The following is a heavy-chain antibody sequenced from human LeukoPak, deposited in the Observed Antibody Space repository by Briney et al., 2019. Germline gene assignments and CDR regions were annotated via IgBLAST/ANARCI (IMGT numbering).Heavy chain of an antibody. D-gene: IGHD3-9*01. CDR3: AKGPDILTGYWDDFDY. J-gene: IGHJ4*02. V-gene: IGHV3-30-3*01. Sequence: GGSLRLSCAASGFTFSSYAMHWARQAPGKGLEWVAVISYDGSNKYYADSVKGRFTISRDNSKNTLYLQMNSLRAEDTAVYYRAKGPDILTGYWDDFDYWGQGTLVTVSS. CDR1: GFTFSSYA. CDR2: ISYDGSNK.